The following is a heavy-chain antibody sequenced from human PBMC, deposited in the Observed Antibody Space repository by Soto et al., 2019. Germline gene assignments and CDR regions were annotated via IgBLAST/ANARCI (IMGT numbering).Heavy chain of an antibody. CDR3: ARDLFATDYDILTGDQEFDY. CDR2: ISYDGSNK. Sequence: QVQLVESGGGVVQPGRSLRLSCAASGFTFSSYAMHWVRQAPGKGLEWVAVISYDGSNKYYADSVKGRFTISRDNSKNSLYLQMNSLRTEVTAVYYCARDLFATDYDILTGDQEFDYWGQETLVTFSS. CDR1: GFTFSSYA. J-gene: IGHJ4*02. D-gene: IGHD3-9*01. V-gene: IGHV3-30-3*01.